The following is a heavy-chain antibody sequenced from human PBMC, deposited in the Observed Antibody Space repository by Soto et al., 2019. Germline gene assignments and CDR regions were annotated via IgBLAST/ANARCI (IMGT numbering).Heavy chain of an antibody. D-gene: IGHD3-9*01. V-gene: IGHV1-18*01. CDR2: ISAYNGNT. CDR1: GYTFTSYG. Sequence: ASVKVSWKASGYTFTSYGISWVRQAPGQGLEWMGWISAYNGNTNYAQKLQGRVTMTTDTSTSTAYMELRSLRSDDTAVYYCARDILTGYYPYYYYGMDVSGQGTTVTVSS. J-gene: IGHJ6*02. CDR3: ARDILTGYYPYYYYGMDV.